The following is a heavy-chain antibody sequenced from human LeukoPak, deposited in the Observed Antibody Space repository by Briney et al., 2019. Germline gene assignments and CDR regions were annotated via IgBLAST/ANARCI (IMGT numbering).Heavy chain of an antibody. CDR2: ISAYNGNT. J-gene: IGHJ4*02. D-gene: IGHD5-12*01. Sequence: ASVKVSCKASGYTFTSYGISWVRQAPGQGLEWMGWISAYNGNTNYAQKLQGRVTMTTDTSISTAYMELSTMRSDDTAVYYCARVPPYSGYDRLIDYWGQGTLVTVSS. V-gene: IGHV1-18*01. CDR3: ARVPPYSGYDRLIDY. CDR1: GYTFTSYG.